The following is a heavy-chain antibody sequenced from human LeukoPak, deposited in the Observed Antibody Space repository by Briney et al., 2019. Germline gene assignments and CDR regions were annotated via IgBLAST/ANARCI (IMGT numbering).Heavy chain of an antibody. CDR2: INPSGGST. V-gene: IGHV1-46*03. D-gene: IGHD4-23*01. Sequence: ASVKVSCKASGYTFTSYYMHWVRQAPGQGLEWMGIINPSGGSTSYAQKYQGRVTMTRDTSPSTVCMALSSLRSEATAVYYCASVPACGGQNRYFDLWGRGTLVTVSS. J-gene: IGHJ2*01. CDR1: GYTFTSYY. CDR3: ASVPACGGQNRYFDL.